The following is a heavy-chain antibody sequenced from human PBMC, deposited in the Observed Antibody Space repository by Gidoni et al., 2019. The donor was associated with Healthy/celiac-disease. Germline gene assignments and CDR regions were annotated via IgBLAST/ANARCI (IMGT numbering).Heavy chain of an antibody. V-gene: IGHV3-21*01. CDR1: GFTFSSYS. CDR3: ARDPRTVTTLSYYYYGMDV. D-gene: IGHD4-17*01. J-gene: IGHJ6*02. CDR2: ISSSSSYI. Sequence: EVQLVESGGGLVKPGGPLRLSCAASGFTFSSYSMHWVRQAPGKGLEWVSSISSSSSYIYYADSVKGRFTISRDNAKNSLYLQMNSLRAEDTAVYYCARDPRTVTTLSYYYYGMDVWGQGTTVTVSS.